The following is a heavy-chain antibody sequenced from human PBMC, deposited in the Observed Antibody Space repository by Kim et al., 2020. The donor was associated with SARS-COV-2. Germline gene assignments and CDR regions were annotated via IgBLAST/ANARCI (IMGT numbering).Heavy chain of an antibody. Sequence: SETLSLTCAVYGGSFSGYYWSWIRQPPGKGLEWIGEINHSGSTNYNPSLKSRVTISVDTSKNQFSLKLSSVTAADTAVYYCASLPFGSGSYYSYYGMDVWGQGTTVTVSS. J-gene: IGHJ6*02. CDR2: INHSGST. CDR1: GGSFSGYY. CDR3: ASLPFGSGSYYSYYGMDV. D-gene: IGHD3-10*01. V-gene: IGHV4-34*01.